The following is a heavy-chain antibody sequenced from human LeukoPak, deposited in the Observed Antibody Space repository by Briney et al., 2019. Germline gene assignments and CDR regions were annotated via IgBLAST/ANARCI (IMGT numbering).Heavy chain of an antibody. CDR3: ARRVLPDSFWGTSRYRGYFDY. D-gene: IGHD3-16*02. J-gene: IGHJ4*02. CDR2: IYYSGST. V-gene: IGHV4-61*01. Sequence: SETLSLTCTVSGGSVSSGSYYWSWIRQPPGKGLGWIGYIYYSGSTNYNPSLKSRVTTSVDTSKNQFSLKLSSVTAADTAVYYCARRVLPDSFWGTSRYRGYFDYWGQGTLVTVSS. CDR1: GGSVSSGSYY.